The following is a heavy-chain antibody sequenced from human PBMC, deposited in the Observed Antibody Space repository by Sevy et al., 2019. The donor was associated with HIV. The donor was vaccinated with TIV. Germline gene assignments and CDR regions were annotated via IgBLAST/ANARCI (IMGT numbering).Heavy chain of an antibody. Sequence: GGSLRLSCAASGYTFNNAWMSWVRQAPGKGLEWLGSIKSKTDGGSAEYASPVKGRFTISRDDSKSTLYLQMNRLRTEDTGVYYCTGATVFGATWFDPWGQGALVTVSS. D-gene: IGHD3-3*01. CDR1: GYTFNNAW. CDR2: IKSKTDGGSA. CDR3: TGATVFGATWFDP. J-gene: IGHJ5*02. V-gene: IGHV3-15*01.